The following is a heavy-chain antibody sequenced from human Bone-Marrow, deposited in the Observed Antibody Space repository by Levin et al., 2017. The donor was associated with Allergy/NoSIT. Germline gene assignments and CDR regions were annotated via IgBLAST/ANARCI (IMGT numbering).Heavy chain of an antibody. V-gene: IGHV3-48*03. J-gene: IGHJ4*02. Sequence: GGSLRLSCAASGFTFSSYEMHWVRQAPGKGLEWISYISISDSPTYYADSVRGRFTISRDNAKNSVFLQMTSLRVEDTAVYYCSSPGYSGGYWGRGTLVTVS. CDR3: SSPGYSGGY. D-gene: IGHD6-19*01. CDR2: ISISDSPT. CDR1: GFTFSSYE.